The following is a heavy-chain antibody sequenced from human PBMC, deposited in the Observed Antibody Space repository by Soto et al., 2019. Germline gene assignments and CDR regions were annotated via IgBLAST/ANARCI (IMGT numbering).Heavy chain of an antibody. D-gene: IGHD4-17*01. J-gene: IGHJ5*02. CDR3: ARGHGDWVDP. V-gene: IGHV6-1*01. Sequence: QVQLQQSSPGLVKPSQTLSLTCAISGDSVSSDSVAWNWIRQSPSRGLEWLGRTYYRSKWYNDYALSVKSRIGINPDTSKTQCSPQLNSVTPEDTAVYYCARGHGDWVDPCGQGTLVTVSS. CDR2: TYYRSKWYN. CDR1: GDSVSSDSVA.